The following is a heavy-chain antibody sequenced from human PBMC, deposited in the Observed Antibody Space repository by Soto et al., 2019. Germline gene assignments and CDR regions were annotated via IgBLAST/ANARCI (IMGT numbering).Heavy chain of an antibody. CDR2: VIGSGGTT. V-gene: IGHV3-23*01. CDR3: ARCTVDTIVTSGWCHYLDP. Sequence: EVQLLDSGGGLVQPGGSLRLSCAASGFTFSSSAMSWVRQAPGKGLEWVSAVIGSGGTTYYADSVRGRFIISRDNSKNPLYLQMTSLRAEDTAIYFCARCTVDTIVTSGWCHYLDPWGQGTLVTVSS. D-gene: IGHD6-19*01. J-gene: IGHJ5*02. CDR1: GFTFSSSA.